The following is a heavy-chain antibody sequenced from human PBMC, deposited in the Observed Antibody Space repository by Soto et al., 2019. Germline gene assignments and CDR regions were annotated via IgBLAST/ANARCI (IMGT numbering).Heavy chain of an antibody. CDR3: ARGQWLDPH. CDR1: GGSFRGYY. Sequence: QVQLQQWGEGLLKPSETLTLTGAVYGGSFRGYYWSWIRQPPGKGLEWIGEINHSGSTKYNPSLNSRVTMSVDTSKKQFSLNLSSMTAADTAVYYCARGQWLDPHWGQGTLVTVSS. D-gene: IGHD6-19*01. J-gene: IGHJ4*02. V-gene: IGHV4-34*01. CDR2: INHSGST.